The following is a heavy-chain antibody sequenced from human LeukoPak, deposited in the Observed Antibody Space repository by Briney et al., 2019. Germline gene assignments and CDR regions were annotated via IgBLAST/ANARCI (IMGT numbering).Heavy chain of an antibody. Sequence: GALRLSCAASGFTFSSHWMHWVRQVPGKGLEWVSATSSSDAGTYYAESVRGRFTISRDNSKNTLNLQMNSLRAEDTAVYYCAKDISLGRYFDWLLYAADYWGQGTLVTVSS. CDR3: AKDISLGRYFDWLLYAADY. CDR1: GFTFSSHW. V-gene: IGHV3-23*01. D-gene: IGHD3-9*01. CDR2: TSSSDAGT. J-gene: IGHJ4*02.